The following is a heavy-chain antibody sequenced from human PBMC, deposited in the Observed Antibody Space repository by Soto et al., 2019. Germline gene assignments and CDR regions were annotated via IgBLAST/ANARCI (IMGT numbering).Heavy chain of an antibody. CDR1: GFTFSNYS. J-gene: IGHJ4*02. CDR3: AGGAGDYDFWSGYHAPDYFDY. Sequence: EVQLVESGGGLVKPGGSLRLSCAASGFTFSNYSMNWVRQAPGKGLEWVASITSSSSYIYYADLLKGRFTISRDNAKKSLYLQMNSLRAEETAVYFCAGGAGDYDFWSGYHAPDYFDYWGQGTLVSVSS. D-gene: IGHD3-3*01. CDR2: ITSSSSYI. V-gene: IGHV3-21*02.